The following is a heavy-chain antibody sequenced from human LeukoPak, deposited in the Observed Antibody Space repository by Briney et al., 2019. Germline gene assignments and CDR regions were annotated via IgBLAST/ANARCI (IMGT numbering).Heavy chain of an antibody. V-gene: IGHV3-30*02. Sequence: GGSLRLSCAASGFTFSTYGMHWVRQAPGKGLEWVAIIWYDGSNTYYADSVKGRFTISRDNSKNTLYLQMNSLRAEDTAVYYCAKPPYDSSGPDAFDIWGQRTMVTVSS. CDR3: AKPPYDSSGPDAFDI. D-gene: IGHD3-22*01. CDR2: IWYDGSNT. CDR1: GFTFSTYG. J-gene: IGHJ3*02.